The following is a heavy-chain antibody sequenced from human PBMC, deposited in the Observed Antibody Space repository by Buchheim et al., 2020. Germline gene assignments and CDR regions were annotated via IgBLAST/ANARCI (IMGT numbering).Heavy chain of an antibody. J-gene: IGHJ4*02. D-gene: IGHD3-16*01. CDR1: GFTFSSYA. Sequence: QVQLVESGGGVVQPGRTLRLSCAASGFTFSSYAMHWVRQAPGKGLEWVAVISYDGSNKYYVDSVKGRFTISRDNSKNTLYLQMNSLRAEDTAVYYCARDRDWGFFDYWGQGTL. V-gene: IGHV3-30-3*01. CDR3: ARDRDWGFFDY. CDR2: ISYDGSNK.